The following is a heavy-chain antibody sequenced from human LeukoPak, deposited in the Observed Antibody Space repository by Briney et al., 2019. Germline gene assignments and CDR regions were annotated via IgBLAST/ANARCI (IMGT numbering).Heavy chain of an antibody. Sequence: SETLSLTCTVSGGSISTYYWSWIRQPPGKGLEWIGYIYYSGSTNYNPSLKSRVTISVDTSKNQFSLKLNSVTAADTAVYYCARDYCTSTTCPNWFDPWGQGTLVTVSS. V-gene: IGHV4-59*01. D-gene: IGHD2-2*01. CDR2: IYYSGST. J-gene: IGHJ5*02. CDR3: ARDYCTSTTCPNWFDP. CDR1: GGSISTYY.